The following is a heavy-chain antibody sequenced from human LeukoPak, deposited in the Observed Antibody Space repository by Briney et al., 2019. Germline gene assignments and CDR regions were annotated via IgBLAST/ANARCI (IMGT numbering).Heavy chain of an antibody. CDR1: GGSITSNNYY. CDR2: IYDSGNT. Sequence: SETLSLTCTVSGGSITSNNYYWSWIRQPPGKGLEWIASIYDSGNTYYSSSLKSRVTISVDTSKNQFSLKLSSVTAADTAVYYCARAPTLPRYCSGGSCYSFDYWGQGTLVTVSS. CDR3: ARAPTLPRYCSGGSCYSFDY. V-gene: IGHV4-39*07. D-gene: IGHD2-15*01. J-gene: IGHJ4*02.